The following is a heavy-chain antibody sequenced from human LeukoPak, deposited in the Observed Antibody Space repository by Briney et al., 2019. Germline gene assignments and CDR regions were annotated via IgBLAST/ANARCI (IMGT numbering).Heavy chain of an antibody. D-gene: IGHD3-3*01. V-gene: IGHV4-39*01. J-gene: IGHJ4*02. CDR2: IYYSGSI. CDR1: GGSITSSSYY. Sequence: SETLSLTCTVSGGSITSSSYYWGWIRHPPGKGLEWIGSIYYSGSIYYNPSPKSRVPISVDTSQNQLSLKPSSVTTPDTLAYSCARQSADFWSGYYPVLYYWGQGTLVTVSS. CDR3: ARQSADFWSGYYPVLYY.